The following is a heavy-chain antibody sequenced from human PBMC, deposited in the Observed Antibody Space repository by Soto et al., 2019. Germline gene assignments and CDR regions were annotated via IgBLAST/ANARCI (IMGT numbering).Heavy chain of an antibody. D-gene: IGHD3-16*02. CDR1: GGTFSSYA. V-gene: IGHV1-69*13. CDR2: IIPIFGTA. Sequence: SVKVSCKASGGTFSSYAISWVRQAPGQGLEWMGGIIPIFGTANYAQKFQGRVTITADESTSTAYMELSSLRSEDTAVYYCARGRANYRLASPFDYWGQGTLVTVSS. J-gene: IGHJ4*02. CDR3: ARGRANYRLASPFDY.